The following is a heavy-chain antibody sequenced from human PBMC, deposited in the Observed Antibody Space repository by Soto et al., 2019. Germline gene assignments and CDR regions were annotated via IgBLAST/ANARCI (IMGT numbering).Heavy chain of an antibody. CDR1: GYTFTSYD. CDR2: INGGNGDT. CDR3: APTAGDY. Sequence: QVQLVQSGAEVKKPGASVKVSCEASGYTFTSYDMHWVRQAPGQSLEWMGCINGGNGDTKYSQKLQGRLTITRDTTASTAYMELSSLRSEDTAVYYCAPTAGDYWGQGTLVTVSS. J-gene: IGHJ4*02. D-gene: IGHD6-19*01. V-gene: IGHV1-3*01.